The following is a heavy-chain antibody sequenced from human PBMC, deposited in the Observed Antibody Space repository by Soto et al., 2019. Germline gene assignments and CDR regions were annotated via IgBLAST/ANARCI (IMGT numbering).Heavy chain of an antibody. J-gene: IGHJ6*03. D-gene: IGHD4-17*01. V-gene: IGHV4-39*01. CDR2: IYYSGST. CDR1: GGSISSSSYY. CDR3: ARTFTVTTLYYYYYYMDV. Sequence: SETLSLTCTVSGGSISSSSYYWGWIRQPPGKGLEWIGSIYYSGSTYYNPSLKSRVTISVDTSKNQFSLKLSSVTAADTAVYYCARTFTVTTLYYYYYYMDVWGKGTTVTVSS.